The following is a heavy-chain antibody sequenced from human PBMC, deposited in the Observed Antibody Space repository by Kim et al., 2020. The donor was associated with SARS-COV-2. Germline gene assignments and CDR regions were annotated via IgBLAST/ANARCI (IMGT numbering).Heavy chain of an antibody. V-gene: IGHV1-69*01. J-gene: IGHJ4*02. D-gene: IGHD3-16*01. Sequence: AQKFQGSVTITADESTSTAYMELSSLRSEDTAVYYCARGYDYVWGKTFDYWGQGTLVTVSS. CDR3: ARGYDYVWGKTFDY.